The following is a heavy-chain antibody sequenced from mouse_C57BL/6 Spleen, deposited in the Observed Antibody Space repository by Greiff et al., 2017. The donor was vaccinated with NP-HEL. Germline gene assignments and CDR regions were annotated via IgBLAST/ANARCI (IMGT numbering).Heavy chain of an antibody. CDR3: GRAYCGNHGDFDV. D-gene: IGHD2-10*01. J-gene: IGHJ1*03. V-gene: IGHV1-18*01. CDR2: INPNNGGT. Sequence: VQLQQSGPELVKPGASVKIPCKASGYTFTDYNMHWVKQSHGKSLEWIGDINPNNGGTIYNQKFKGKATLTVDKSSSTAYMELRSLTSEDTAVYYCGRAYCGNHGDFDVWGTGTTVTVSS. CDR1: GYTFTDYN.